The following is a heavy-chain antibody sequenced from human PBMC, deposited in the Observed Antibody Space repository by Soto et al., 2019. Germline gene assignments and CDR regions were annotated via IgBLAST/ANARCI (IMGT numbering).Heavy chain of an antibody. V-gene: IGHV1-46*01. J-gene: IGHJ6*02. CDR3: ARGPSYYDFWSGYYFDGMDV. CDR2: INPSGGST. Sequence: ASVNVSCKSSGYTFTSYNIHWVRQAPGQGLEWMGIINPSGGSTSYAQKFQGRVTMTRDTSTSTVYMELSSLRSEDTAVYYCARGPSYYDFWSGYYFDGMDVWGQGTTVTVSS. D-gene: IGHD3-3*01. CDR1: GYTFTSYN.